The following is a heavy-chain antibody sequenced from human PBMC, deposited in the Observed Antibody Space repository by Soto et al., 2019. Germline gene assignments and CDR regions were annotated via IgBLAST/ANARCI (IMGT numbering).Heavy chain of an antibody. CDR3: ARAAGSRVTNRLKDIFDV. Sequence: QVQLVQSGAEVKKPGASVRVSCKASGYTFTNYYIDWVRQAPGQGLEWMGIINPNGGSTTYVQKFRGRVTMTRDTTTRTVYMEMRSMRSEDTVVYYCARAAGSRVTNRLKDIFDVWGSGTMVTVSS. J-gene: IGHJ3*01. CDR2: INPNGGST. V-gene: IGHV1-46*03. CDR1: GYTFTNYY. D-gene: IGHD2-15*01.